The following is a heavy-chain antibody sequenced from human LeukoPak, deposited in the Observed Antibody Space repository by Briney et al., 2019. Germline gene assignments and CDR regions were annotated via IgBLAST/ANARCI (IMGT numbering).Heavy chain of an antibody. V-gene: IGHV4-61*01. CDR1: GASVSSGSYY. Sequence: KASETLSLTCTVSGASVSSGSYYWSWIRQPPGKGLEWIGYIYYSGSTNYNPSLKSRVTISVDTSKNQFSLKLSSVTAADTAVYYCARGEDGDLFDYWGQGTLVTVSS. CDR2: IYYSGST. J-gene: IGHJ4*02. D-gene: IGHD4-17*01. CDR3: ARGEDGDLFDY.